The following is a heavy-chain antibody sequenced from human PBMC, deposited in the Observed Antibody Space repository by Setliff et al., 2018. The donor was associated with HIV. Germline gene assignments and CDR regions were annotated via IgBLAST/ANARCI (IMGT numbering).Heavy chain of an antibody. Sequence: PSETLSLTCTVSGGSISSSSYYWGWIRQPPGKGLEWIGSIYYSGSTYYNPSLKSRVTISVDTSKNQFSLKLSSVTAADTAVYYCASPASGGSSGQYPYWGLGTLVTVSS. CDR3: ASPASGGSSGQYPY. CDR1: GGSISSSSYY. D-gene: IGHD6-19*01. V-gene: IGHV4-39*01. J-gene: IGHJ4*02. CDR2: IYYSGST.